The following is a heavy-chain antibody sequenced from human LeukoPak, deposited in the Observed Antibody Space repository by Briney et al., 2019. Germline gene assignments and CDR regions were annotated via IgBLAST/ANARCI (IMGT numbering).Heavy chain of an antibody. D-gene: IGHD6-19*01. CDR3: GSGQWLVGVFY. CDR2: INPNSGVT. V-gene: IGHV1-2*02. Sequence: ASVNVSCKASVHTFTGYYMHWVRQAPGQGLGWLGWINPNSGVTNYAQKFQGRITMTRDTSITTVYMELSSLTSDDTAVYYCGSGQWLVGVFYWGQGTLVTVSS. CDR1: VHTFTGYY. J-gene: IGHJ4*02.